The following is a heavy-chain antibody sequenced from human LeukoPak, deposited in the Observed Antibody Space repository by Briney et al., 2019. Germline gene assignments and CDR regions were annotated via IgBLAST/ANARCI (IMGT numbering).Heavy chain of an antibody. CDR1: GFTFDDYA. Sequence: GGSLRLSCAASGFTFDDYAMHWVRQAPGKGLEWVSGISWNSGSIGYADSVKGRFTISRDNAKNSLYLQMNSLRAEDTAVYYCAKDYGGSYPDAFDIWGQGTMVTVSS. J-gene: IGHJ3*02. V-gene: IGHV3-9*01. D-gene: IGHD1-26*01. CDR2: ISWNSGSI. CDR3: AKDYGGSYPDAFDI.